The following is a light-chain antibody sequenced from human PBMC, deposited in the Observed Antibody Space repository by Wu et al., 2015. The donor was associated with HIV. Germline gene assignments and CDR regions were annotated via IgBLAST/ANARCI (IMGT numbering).Light chain of an antibody. CDR2: GAS. CDR3: QQYGDSPPYS. Sequence: DIVLTQSPGTLSLSPGERATLSCRASQSVSSSYLVWYQQKPGQAPRLLIYGASSRATGIPDRFSGSGSGTDSTLTISRLEPEDFAVYYCQQYGDSPPYSFGQGTKLEIK. V-gene: IGKV3-20*01. J-gene: IGKJ2*03. CDR1: QSVSSSY.